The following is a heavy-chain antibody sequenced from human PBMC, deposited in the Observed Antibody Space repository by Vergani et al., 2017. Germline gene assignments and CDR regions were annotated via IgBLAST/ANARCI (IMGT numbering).Heavy chain of an antibody. J-gene: IGHJ5*02. CDR3: ARDGDGGGKPGERPNWFDP. CDR2: IIPIVGTA. V-gene: IGHV1-69*01. CDR1: GGTFSSYA. Sequence: QVQLVQSGAEVKKPGSSVKVSCKASGGTFSSYAISWVRQAPGQGLEWMGGIIPIVGTANYAQKFQGRVTITADESTSTAYMELSSLRSEDTAVYYCARDGDGGGKPGERPNWFDPWGQGTLVTVSS. D-gene: IGHD4-23*01.